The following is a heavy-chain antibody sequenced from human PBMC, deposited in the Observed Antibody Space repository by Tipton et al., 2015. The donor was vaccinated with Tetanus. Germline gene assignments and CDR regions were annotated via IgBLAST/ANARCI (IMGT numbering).Heavy chain of an antibody. CDR3: ARRSYCTSTRCFDAFDL. CDR1: GDSMTKYH. Sequence: TLSLTCTVSGDSMTKYHWSWVRQPPGKGLEWISYIFASGSTNYNPALKSRVTISMDTSKNQISLKLSSVTAADTAVYFCARRSYCTSTRCFDAFDLWGPGTRVTVSS. J-gene: IGHJ3*01. D-gene: IGHD2-8*01. CDR2: IFASGST. V-gene: IGHV4-59*07.